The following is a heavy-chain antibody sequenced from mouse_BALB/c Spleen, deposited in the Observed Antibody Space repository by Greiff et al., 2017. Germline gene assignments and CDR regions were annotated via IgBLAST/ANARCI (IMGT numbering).Heavy chain of an antibody. CDR3: AREGPYGSSWFAY. CDR1: GFSLTGYG. J-gene: IGHJ3*01. CDR2: IWGDGST. Sequence: VQLQQSGPGLVAPSQSLSITCTVSGFSLTGYGVNWVRQPPGKGLEWLGMIWGDGSTDYNSALKSRLSISKDNSKSQVFLKMNSLQTDDTARYYCAREGPYGSSWFAYWGQGTLVTVSA. V-gene: IGHV2-6-7*01. D-gene: IGHD2-2*01.